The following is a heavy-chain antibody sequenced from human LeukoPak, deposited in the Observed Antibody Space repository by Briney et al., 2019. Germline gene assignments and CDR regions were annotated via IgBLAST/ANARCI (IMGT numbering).Heavy chain of an antibody. Sequence: KSSETLSLTCTVSGGSISSGSYYWSWIRQPAGKGLEWIGRIYTSGSTDYNPSLKSRVTISVDTSKNQFSLKLNSVTAADTAVYYCALWRGYGGYFDYWGQGSLVTVSS. CDR3: ALWRGYGGYFDY. J-gene: IGHJ4*02. CDR2: IYTSGST. D-gene: IGHD4-23*01. CDR1: GGSISSGSYY. V-gene: IGHV4-61*02.